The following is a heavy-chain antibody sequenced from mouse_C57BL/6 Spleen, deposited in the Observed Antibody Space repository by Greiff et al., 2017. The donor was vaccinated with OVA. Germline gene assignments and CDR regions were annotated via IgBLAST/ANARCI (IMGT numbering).Heavy chain of an antibody. V-gene: IGHV1-53*01. CDR1: GYTFTSSW. CDR2: INPSNGGT. Sequence: QVQLQQPGTELVKPGASVKLSCKASGYTFTSSWMHWVKQRPGQGLEWIGNINPSNGGTNYNEKFKSKATLTVDKSSSTAYMQLSSLTSEDSAVYYCARVGISYYYAMDYWGQGTSVTVSS. J-gene: IGHJ4*01. CDR3: ARVGISYYYAMDY.